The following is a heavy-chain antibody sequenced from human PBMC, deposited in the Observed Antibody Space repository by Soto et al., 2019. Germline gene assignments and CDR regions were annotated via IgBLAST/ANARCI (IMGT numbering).Heavy chain of an antibody. V-gene: IGHV4-59*08. CDR2: IYYSGST. J-gene: IGHJ4*02. CDR3: ARHIEAELPAKDHYFDY. Sequence: SETLSLTCTVSGGSISSYYWSWIRQPPGKGLEWIGYIYYSGSTNYNPSLKSRVTISVDTSKNQFSLKLSSVTAADTAVYYCARHIEAELPAKDHYFDYWGQGTLVTVSS. CDR1: GGSISSYY. D-gene: IGHD2-2*01.